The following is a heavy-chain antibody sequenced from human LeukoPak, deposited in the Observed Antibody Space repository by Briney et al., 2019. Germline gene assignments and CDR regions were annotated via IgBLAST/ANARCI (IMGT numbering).Heavy chain of an antibody. CDR1: GFTFSSYA. D-gene: IGHD3-10*01. Sequence: PGRSLRLSCAASGFTFSSYAMHWVRQAPGKGLEWVAVISYDGSNKYYADSVKGRFTISRDNSKNTLYLQMNSLRAEDTAVYYCARDLGTMVRGVTYYFDYWGQGTLVTVSS. J-gene: IGHJ4*02. CDR2: ISYDGSNK. V-gene: IGHV3-30-3*01. CDR3: ARDLGTMVRGVTYYFDY.